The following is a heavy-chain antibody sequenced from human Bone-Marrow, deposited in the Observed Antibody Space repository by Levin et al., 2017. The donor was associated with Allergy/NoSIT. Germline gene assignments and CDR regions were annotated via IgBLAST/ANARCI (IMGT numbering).Heavy chain of an antibody. CDR2: INPNSGGT. V-gene: IGHV1-2*02. CDR3: ARKYDVGSYYKR. Sequence: ASVKVSCKASGYTFTDSYIYWVRQAPGQGLEWMGWINPNSGGTNYAQKFQGRVTMTRDTSISTAYMELSSLSSDDTAVYYCARKYDVGSYYKRWGQGTPVTVSS. D-gene: IGHD3-10*01. CDR1: GYTFTDSY. J-gene: IGHJ4*02.